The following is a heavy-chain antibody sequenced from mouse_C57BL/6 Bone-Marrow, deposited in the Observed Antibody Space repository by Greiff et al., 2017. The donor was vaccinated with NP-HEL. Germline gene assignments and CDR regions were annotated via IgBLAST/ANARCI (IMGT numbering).Heavy chain of an antibody. CDR3: ARYYGNYGYFDV. J-gene: IGHJ1*03. D-gene: IGHD2-1*01. Sequence: SGAELVRPGASVKMSCKASGYTFTSYNMHWVKQTPRQGLAWIGAIYPGNGDTSYNQKFKGKATLTVDKSSSTAYMQLSSLTSEDSAVYFCARYYGNYGYFDVWGTGTTVTVSS. CDR1: GYTFTSYN. V-gene: IGHV1-12*01. CDR2: IYPGNGDT.